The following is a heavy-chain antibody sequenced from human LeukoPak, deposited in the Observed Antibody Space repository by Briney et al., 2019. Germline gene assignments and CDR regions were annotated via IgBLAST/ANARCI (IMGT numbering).Heavy chain of an antibody. CDR1: GYSFTSYW. V-gene: IGHV5-51*01. CDR3: ARLPYDILTGYPNVFDY. CDR2: IYPGDSDT. J-gene: IGHJ4*02. D-gene: IGHD3-9*01. Sequence: GESLKISCKGSGYSFTSYWIGWVRQMPGKGLEWMGIIYPGDSDTRYSPSFQGQVTISADKSISTAYLQWSSLKASDTAMYYCARLPYDILTGYPNVFDYWGQGTLVTVSS.